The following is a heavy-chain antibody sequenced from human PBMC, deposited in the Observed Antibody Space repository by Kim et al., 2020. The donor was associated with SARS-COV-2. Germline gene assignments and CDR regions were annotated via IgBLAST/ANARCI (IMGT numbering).Heavy chain of an antibody. J-gene: IGHJ4*02. CDR1: GFTFSSYA. CDR2: ISGSGGST. Sequence: GGSLRLSCAASGFTFSSYAMSWVRQAPGKGLEWVSAISGSGGSTYYADSVKGRFTISRDNSKNTLYLQMNSLRAEDTAVYYCAKAPQGAEWELQEGGYFDYWGQGTLVTVSS. D-gene: IGHD1-26*01. V-gene: IGHV3-23*01. CDR3: AKAPQGAEWELQEGGYFDY.